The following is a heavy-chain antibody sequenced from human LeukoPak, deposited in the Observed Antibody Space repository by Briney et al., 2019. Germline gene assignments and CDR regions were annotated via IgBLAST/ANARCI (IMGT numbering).Heavy chain of an antibody. D-gene: IGHD2-8*02. CDR2: IYCSGST. J-gene: IGHJ4*02. Sequence: SETLSLTCTVSGGSISSGDYYWSWIRQPPGKGLEWVGYIYCSGSTYYNPSLKSRVTISVDTSKNQFSVRLSSVTAADTAVYYCASITGGYIDHWGQGTLVTVSS. CDR3: ASITGGYIDH. V-gene: IGHV4-30-4*08. CDR1: GGSISSGDYY.